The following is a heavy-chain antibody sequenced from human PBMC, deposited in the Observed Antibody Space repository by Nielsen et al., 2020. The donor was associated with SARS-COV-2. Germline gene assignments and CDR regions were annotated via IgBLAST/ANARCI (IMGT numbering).Heavy chain of an antibody. D-gene: IGHD6-19*01. V-gene: IGHV1-69*06. CDR2: IIPIFGTA. J-gene: IGHJ4*02. CDR3: ARDASSGWSDY. CDR1: GYTFTSYG. Sequence: SVKVSCKASGYTFTSYGISWVRQAPGQGLEWMGGIIPIFGTANYAQKFQGRVTITADKSTSTAYMELSSLRSEDTAVYYCARDASSGWSDYWGQGTLVTVSS.